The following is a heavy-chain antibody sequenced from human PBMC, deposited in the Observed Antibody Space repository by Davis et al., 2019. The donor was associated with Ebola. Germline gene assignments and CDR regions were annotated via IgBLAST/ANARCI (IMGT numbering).Heavy chain of an antibody. J-gene: IGHJ5*01. CDR2: MNPNSGNT. CDR1: GYSFTRYD. Sequence: AASVNVSCKASGYSFTRYDLNWVRQATGQGLEWMGWMNPNSGNTGYAQKFQGRVTMTRNTSISTAYMELSSLRSEDTAMYFCARGTRSFDSWGQGTLVTVSS. D-gene: IGHD3-16*01. V-gene: IGHV1-8*01. CDR3: ARGTRSFDS.